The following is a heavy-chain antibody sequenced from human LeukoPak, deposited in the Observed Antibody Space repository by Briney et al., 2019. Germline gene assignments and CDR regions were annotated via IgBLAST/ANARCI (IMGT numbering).Heavy chain of an antibody. CDR3: GMGLMVYVKRYFDY. V-gene: IGHV3-23*01. Sequence: GGSLRLSCAASGFTFSSYAMSWVRQAPGKGLEWVSAISGSGGSTYYADSVKGRFTISRDNSKNTPYLQMNSLRAEDTAVYYCGMGLMVYVKRYFDYWGQGTLVTVSS. CDR1: GFTFSSYA. D-gene: IGHD2-8*01. CDR2: ISGSGGST. J-gene: IGHJ4*02.